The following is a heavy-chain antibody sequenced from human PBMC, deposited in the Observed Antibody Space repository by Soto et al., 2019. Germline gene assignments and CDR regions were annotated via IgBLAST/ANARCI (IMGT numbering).Heavy chain of an antibody. J-gene: IGHJ3*02. CDR2: IYYSGST. V-gene: IGHV4-31*03. CDR3: AILGTNDAFDI. CDR1: GGSISSGGYY. D-gene: IGHD2-8*01. Sequence: PSETLSLTCTVSGGSISSGGYYWSWIRQHPGKGLEWIGYIYYSGSTYYNPSLKSRVTISVDTSKNQFSLKLSSVTAADTAVYYCAILGTNDAFDIWGQGTMVTVSS.